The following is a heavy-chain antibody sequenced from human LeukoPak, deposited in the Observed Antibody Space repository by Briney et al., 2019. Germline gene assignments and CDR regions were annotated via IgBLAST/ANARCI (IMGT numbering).Heavy chain of an antibody. D-gene: IGHD3-22*01. CDR1: GFTFSSYA. J-gene: IGHJ6*02. Sequence: GGSLRLSCAASGFTFSSYAMSWVRQAPGKGLEWVSASSGSGGSTYYADSVKGRFTISRDNSKNTLYLQMNSLRAEDTAVYYCAKDQYYYDSSGYYYGYYYYYGMDVWGQGTTVTVSS. V-gene: IGHV3-23*01. CDR3: AKDQYYYDSSGYYYGYYYYYGMDV. CDR2: SSGSGGST.